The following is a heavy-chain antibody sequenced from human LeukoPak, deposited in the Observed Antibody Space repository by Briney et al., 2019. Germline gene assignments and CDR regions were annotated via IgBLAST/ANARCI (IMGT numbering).Heavy chain of an antibody. V-gene: IGHV3-15*01. CDR2: IKSKTDDETT. J-gene: IGHJ4*02. CDR1: GFTFSNAW. Sequence: SGGSLRLSCAASGFTFSNAWMSWVRQAPRKGLEWVGRIKSKTDDETTDYAAPVKGRFTISRDDSKNTLYLQMNSLNAEDTAVYYCITAPAALDYWGQGTLVTVSS. D-gene: IGHD6-13*01. CDR3: ITAPAALDY.